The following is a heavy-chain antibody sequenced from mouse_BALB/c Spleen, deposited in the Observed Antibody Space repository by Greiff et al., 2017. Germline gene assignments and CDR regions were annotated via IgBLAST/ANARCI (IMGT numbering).Heavy chain of an antibody. CDR3: ARGELGLDY. CDR1: GFTFSSYA. CDR2: ISSGGSYT. Sequence: DVHLVESGGGLVKPGGSLKLSCAASGFTFSSYAMSWVRQTPEKRLEWVATISSGGSYTYYPDSVKGRFTISRDNAKNTLYLQMSSLRSEDTAMYYCARGELGLDYWGQGTTLTVSS. D-gene: IGHD4-1*01. V-gene: IGHV5-9-3*01. J-gene: IGHJ2*01.